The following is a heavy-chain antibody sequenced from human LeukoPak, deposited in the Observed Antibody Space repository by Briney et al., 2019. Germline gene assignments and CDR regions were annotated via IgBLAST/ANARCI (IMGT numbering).Heavy chain of an antibody. J-gene: IGHJ5*02. CDR3: ARAKSFSSSWYWVDN. V-gene: IGHV4-61*02. CDR2: IYTSGIT. CDR1: GGSISGGSYS. D-gene: IGHD6-13*01. Sequence: SETLSLTCTVSGGSISGGSYSWSWIRQPAGQGLEWVGRIYTSGITNYNPSLKSRVTMSVDTSKNQFSLKLSSVTAADTAMYYCARAKSFSSSWYWVDNWGQGTLVTVSS.